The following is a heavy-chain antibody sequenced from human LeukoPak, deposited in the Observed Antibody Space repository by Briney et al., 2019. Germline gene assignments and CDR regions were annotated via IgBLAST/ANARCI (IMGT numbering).Heavy chain of an antibody. CDR3: ARPTISSPSYYYYGMDV. CDR2: IIPILGIA. Sequence: SVKVSCKASGYTFTSYGISWVRQAPGQGLEWMGRIIPILGIANYAQKFQGRVTITADKSTSTAYMELSSLRSEDTAVYYCARPTISSPSYYYYGMDVWGQGTTVTVSS. CDR1: GYTFTSYG. J-gene: IGHJ6*02. V-gene: IGHV1-69*04. D-gene: IGHD3-3*01.